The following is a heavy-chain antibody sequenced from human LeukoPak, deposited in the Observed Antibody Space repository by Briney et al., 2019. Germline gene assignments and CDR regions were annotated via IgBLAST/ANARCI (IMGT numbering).Heavy chain of an antibody. CDR3: AKEYCSGGSCYSGAFDI. CDR2: ISWNSGSI. D-gene: IGHD2-15*01. J-gene: IGHJ3*02. Sequence: GGSLRLSCAASGFTFDDYAMHWVRQAPGKGLEWVSGISWNSGSIGYADSVKGRFTISRDNAKNSLYLQMSSLRAEDMALYYCAKEYCSGGSCYSGAFDIWGQGTMVTVSS. CDR1: GFTFDDYA. V-gene: IGHV3-9*03.